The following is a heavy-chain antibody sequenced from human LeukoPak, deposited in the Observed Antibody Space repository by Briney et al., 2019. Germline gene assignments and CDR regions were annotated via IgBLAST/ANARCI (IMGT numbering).Heavy chain of an antibody. D-gene: IGHD3-22*01. CDR3: ARDSSYYDSSGSYSVGAFDI. V-gene: IGHV3-74*01. CDR2: INSDGSST. CDR1: GFTFSSYW. Sequence: GGSLRLSCAASGFTFSSYWMHWVRQAPGKGLVWVSRINSDGSSTSYADPVKGRFTISRDNAKNTLYLQMNSLRAEDTAVYYCARDSSYYDSSGSYSVGAFDIWGQGTMVTVSS. J-gene: IGHJ3*02.